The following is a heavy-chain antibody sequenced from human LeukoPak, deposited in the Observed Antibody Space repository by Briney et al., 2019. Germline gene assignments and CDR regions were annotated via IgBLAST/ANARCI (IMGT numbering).Heavy chain of an antibody. Sequence: PGGSLRLSCAASGFTFSSYGMHWVRQAPGKGLEWVAFIRYDGSNKYYADSVKGRFTISRDNSKNTLYLQMNSLRAEDTAVYYCAKDRDYYGSGSYENDYWGQGTLVTVSS. D-gene: IGHD3-10*01. CDR3: AKDRDYYGSGSYENDY. CDR1: GFTFSSYG. CDR2: IRYDGSNK. V-gene: IGHV3-30*02. J-gene: IGHJ4*02.